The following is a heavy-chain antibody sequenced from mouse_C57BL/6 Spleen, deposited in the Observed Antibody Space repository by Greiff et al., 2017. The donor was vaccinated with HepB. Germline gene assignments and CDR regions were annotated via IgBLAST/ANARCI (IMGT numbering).Heavy chain of an antibody. D-gene: IGHD1-1*01. CDR2: IDPSDSYT. CDR1: GYTFTSYW. V-gene: IGHV1-50*01. CDR3: ARTPHYYGSSYDYAMDY. J-gene: IGHJ4*01. Sequence: QVQLQQPGAELVKPGASVKLSCKASGYTFTSYWMQWVKQRPGQGLEWIGEIDPSDSYTNYNQKFKGKATLTEDTSSSTAYMQLSSLTSEDSAVYYCARTPHYYGSSYDYAMDYWGQGTSVTVSS.